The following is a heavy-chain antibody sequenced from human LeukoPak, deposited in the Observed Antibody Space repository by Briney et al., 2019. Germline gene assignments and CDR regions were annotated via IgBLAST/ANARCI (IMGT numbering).Heavy chain of an antibody. CDR1: GESFSGYY. D-gene: IGHD6-13*01. J-gene: IGHJ5*02. CDR3: ARGPLPYSSSWHNWFDP. Sequence: SETLSLTCAVYGESFSGYYWSWIRQPPGKGLEWIGEINHSGSTNYNPSLKSRVTISVDTSKNQFSLKLSSVTAADTAVYYCARGPLPYSSSWHNWFDPWGQGTLVTVSS. V-gene: IGHV4-34*01. CDR2: INHSGST.